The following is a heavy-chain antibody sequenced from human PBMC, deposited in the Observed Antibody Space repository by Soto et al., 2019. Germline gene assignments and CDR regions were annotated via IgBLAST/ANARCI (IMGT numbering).Heavy chain of an antibody. D-gene: IGHD3-10*01. J-gene: IGHJ4*02. V-gene: IGHV3-30-3*01. Sequence: GSLRLSCAASGFTFSSYAMHWVRQAPGKGLEWVAVISYDGSNKYYADSVKGRFTISRDNSKNTLYLQMNSLRAEDTAVYYCARGVKLLWFGDLDYWGQGTLVTVSS. CDR1: GFTFSSYA. CDR2: ISYDGSNK. CDR3: ARGVKLLWFGDLDY.